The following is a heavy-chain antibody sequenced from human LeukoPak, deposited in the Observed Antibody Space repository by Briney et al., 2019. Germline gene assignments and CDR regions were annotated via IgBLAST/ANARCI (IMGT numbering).Heavy chain of an antibody. D-gene: IGHD3-9*01. Sequence: SETLSLTCTVSGGSISSYYWSWIRQPPGKGLEWIGYIYYSGSTNYNPSLKSRVTISVDTSKNQFSLKLSSVTAADTAVYYCARIIGYDILTGYPYYYYGMDVWGQGTTVTVSS. V-gene: IGHV4-59*08. CDR2: IYYSGST. J-gene: IGHJ6*02. CDR1: GGSISSYY. CDR3: ARIIGYDILTGYPYYYYGMDV.